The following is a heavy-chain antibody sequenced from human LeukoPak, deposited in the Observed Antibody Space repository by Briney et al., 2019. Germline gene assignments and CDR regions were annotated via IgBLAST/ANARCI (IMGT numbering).Heavy chain of an antibody. CDR2: ISGSGDST. CDR1: GFTFSSYG. Sequence: QPGGSLRLSCAASGFTFSSYGMHWVRQAPGKGLVWVSVISGSGDSTYYADSVKGRFTISRDNSKNTLYLQMNSLRAEDTALYHCAKDRYSSPRYFDYWGQGTLVTVSS. D-gene: IGHD6-19*01. V-gene: IGHV3-23*01. CDR3: AKDRYSSPRYFDY. J-gene: IGHJ4*02.